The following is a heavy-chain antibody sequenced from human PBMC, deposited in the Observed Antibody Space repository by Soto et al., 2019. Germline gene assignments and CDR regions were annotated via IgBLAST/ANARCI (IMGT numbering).Heavy chain of an antibody. CDR2: IWYDGSNK. J-gene: IGHJ6*02. CDR3: ARSQVCGGDCTYGMDV. D-gene: IGHD2-21*02. CDR1: GFTFSSYG. Sequence: QVQLVESGGGVVQPGRSLRLSCAASGFTFSSYGMHWVRQAPGKGLEWVAVIWYDGSNKYYADSVKGRFTISRDNSKNPLYLQMNSLRAEDTAVYYCARSQVCGGDCTYGMDVWGQGTTVTVSS. V-gene: IGHV3-33*01.